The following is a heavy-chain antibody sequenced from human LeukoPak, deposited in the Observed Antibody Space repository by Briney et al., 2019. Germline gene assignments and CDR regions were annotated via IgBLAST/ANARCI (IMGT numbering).Heavy chain of an antibody. D-gene: IGHD3-22*01. Sequence: GGSLRLSCAASGFTFSSYWMSWVRQAPGKGLEWVANIKQDGSEKYYVDSVKGRFTISRDNAKNSLYLQMNSLRAEDTAVYYCARDRDGYYYDLDYWGQGTLVTVSS. J-gene: IGHJ4*02. V-gene: IGHV3-7*01. CDR1: GFTFSSYW. CDR2: IKQDGSEK. CDR3: ARDRDGYYYDLDY.